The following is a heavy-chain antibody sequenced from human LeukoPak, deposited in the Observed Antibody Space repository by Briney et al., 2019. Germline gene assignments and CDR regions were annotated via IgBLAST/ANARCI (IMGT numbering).Heavy chain of an antibody. CDR2: IYYSGST. V-gene: IGHV4-39*01. Sequence: SETLSLTCTVSGGSISSSSYYWGWIRQPPRKGLEWIGSIYYSGSTYYNPSLKSRVTISVDTSKNQFSLKLSSVTAADTAVYYCASIAVALYPHEENDYWGQGTLVTVSS. D-gene: IGHD6-19*01. CDR1: GGSISSSSYY. CDR3: ASIAVALYPHEENDY. J-gene: IGHJ4*02.